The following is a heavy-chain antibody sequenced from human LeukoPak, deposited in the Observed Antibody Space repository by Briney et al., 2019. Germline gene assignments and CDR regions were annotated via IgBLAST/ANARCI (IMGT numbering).Heavy chain of an antibody. D-gene: IGHD6-19*01. V-gene: IGHV3-30*04. Sequence: GGSLRLSCAASGFNFNDYEMNWVRQAPGKGLEWVAVISYDGSNKYYADSVKGRFTISRDNSKNTLYLQMNGLRAEDTAVYYCARGGIAVAGGYYYYGMDVWGQGTTVTVSS. CDR1: GFNFNDYE. CDR2: ISYDGSNK. J-gene: IGHJ6*02. CDR3: ARGGIAVAGGYYYYGMDV.